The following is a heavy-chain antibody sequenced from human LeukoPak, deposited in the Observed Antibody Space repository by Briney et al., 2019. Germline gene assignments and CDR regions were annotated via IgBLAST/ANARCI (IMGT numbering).Heavy chain of an antibody. CDR3: TRSLGVVIHGGMDV. J-gene: IGHJ6*02. D-gene: IGHD3-3*01. CDR1: GRSISSYH. V-gene: IGHV4-59*01. Sequence: SETLSLTCTVSGRSISSYHWSWIRQPPGKGLEWNGHIYYTGSTNYNPSLKSRVTISLDTSKNQFSLKLSSVTAADTAVYYCTRSLGVVIHGGMDVWGQGTTVTVSS. CDR2: IYYTGST.